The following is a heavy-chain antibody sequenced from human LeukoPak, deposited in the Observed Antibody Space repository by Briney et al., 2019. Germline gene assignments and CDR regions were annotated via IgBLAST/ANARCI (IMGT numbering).Heavy chain of an antibody. CDR2: INHSGGST. Sequence: ASVKVSCKASGYTFTSYYMHWVRQDPGQGLEWMGIINHSGGSTSYAQKFQGRVTMTRDTSTSTVYMELSSLRSEDTAVYYCARGSSVKITIFGVAPRWGGYWGQGTLVTVSS. J-gene: IGHJ4*02. CDR3: ARGSSVKITIFGVAPRWGGY. CDR1: GYTFTSYY. V-gene: IGHV1-46*01. D-gene: IGHD3-3*01.